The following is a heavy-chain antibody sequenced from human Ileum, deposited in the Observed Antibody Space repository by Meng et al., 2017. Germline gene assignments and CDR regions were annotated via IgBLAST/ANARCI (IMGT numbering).Heavy chain of an antibody. D-gene: IGHD6-13*01. J-gene: IGHJ4*02. CDR3: TRLYSAG. Sequence: EVPWGGSGGGLVEPGGSLKLPCAASGFSFSDSSMHWVRQASGKGLEWVGHIRSKANNYATAYAASVKGRFTISRDESKNTAYLQMSSLKTEDTAVYYCTRLYSAGWGQGTLVTVSS. V-gene: IGHV3-73*02. CDR2: IRSKANNYAT. CDR1: GFSFSDSS.